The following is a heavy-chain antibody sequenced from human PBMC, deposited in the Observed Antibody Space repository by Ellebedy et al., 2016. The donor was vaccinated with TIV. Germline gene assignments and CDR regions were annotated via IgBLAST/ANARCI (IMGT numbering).Heavy chain of an antibody. V-gene: IGHV3-74*01. D-gene: IGHD1-1*01. CDR2: ITPDGDT. J-gene: IGHJ4*02. CDR1: GFTFNTYW. CDR3: ARDRRNEDVRGRGHDH. Sequence: GGSLRLSXAASGFTFNTYWTQWVRHAPGEGLVWVSRITPDGDTAYADSVKGRFTISRDNAKNTLFLQMNSLRAEDSAVYFCARDRRNEDVRGRGHDHWGQGTLVTVSS.